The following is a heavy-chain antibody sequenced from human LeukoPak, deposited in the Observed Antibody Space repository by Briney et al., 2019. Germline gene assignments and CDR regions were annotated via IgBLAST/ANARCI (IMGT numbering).Heavy chain of an antibody. D-gene: IGHD3-10*02. CDR3: AELGITTIGGV. CDR2: INSDGSST. CDR1: GSTFSSYW. Sequence: GGSLRLSCAASGSTFSSYWMHWVRQAPGKGLVWVSRINSDGSSTSYADSVKGRFTSSRDNAKNTLYLQMNSLRAEDTAVYYCAELGITTIGGVWGKGTTVTISS. J-gene: IGHJ6*04. V-gene: IGHV3-74*01.